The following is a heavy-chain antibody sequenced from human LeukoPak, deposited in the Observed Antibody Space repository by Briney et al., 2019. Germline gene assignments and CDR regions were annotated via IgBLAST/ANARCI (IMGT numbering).Heavy chain of an antibody. CDR2: VKSDGGGI. Sequence: GSLRPSCAVSGYTFTDYWFHWVRHAPGKGLEWVSRVKSDGGGIDYGDSVKGRFTMSRDNAKNTLYLQMNRLRAEDTAVYYGARQAGSGFDYWGQGSLVTVSS. V-gene: IGHV3-74*01. J-gene: IGHJ4*02. CDR1: GYTFTDYW. CDR3: ARQAGSGFDY. D-gene: IGHD3-10*01.